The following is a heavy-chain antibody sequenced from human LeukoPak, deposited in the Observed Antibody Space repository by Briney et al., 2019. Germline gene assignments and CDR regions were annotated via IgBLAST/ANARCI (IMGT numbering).Heavy chain of an antibody. V-gene: IGHV3-66*01. Sequence: PGGSLRLSCAASGFTVSSNYMSWVRQAPGKGLEWVSVIYSGGSTYYADSVKGRFTISRDNSKNTLYLQMNSLRAEDTAVYYCARVSMVYDDAFDIWGQGTMVSVPS. D-gene: IGHD5/OR15-5a*01. CDR3: ARVSMVYDDAFDI. CDR2: IYSGGST. CDR1: GFTVSSNY. J-gene: IGHJ3*02.